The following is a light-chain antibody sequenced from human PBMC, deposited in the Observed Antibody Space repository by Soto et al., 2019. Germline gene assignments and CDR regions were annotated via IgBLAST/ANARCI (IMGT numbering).Light chain of an antibody. CDR2: EVS. CDR3: SSYAGSTNYV. Sequence: QSALTQPPSASGSPGQSVTISCTGTSSDIGGYNYVSWYQQHPGKAPKLMIHEVSKRPSGVPDRFSGSKSGNTASLTVSGLQAEDEADYCCSSYAGSTNYVFGSGTKVPVL. J-gene: IGLJ1*01. V-gene: IGLV2-8*01. CDR1: SSDIGGYNY.